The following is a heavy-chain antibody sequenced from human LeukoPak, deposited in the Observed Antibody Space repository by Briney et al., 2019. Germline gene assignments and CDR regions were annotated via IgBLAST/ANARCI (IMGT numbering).Heavy chain of an antibody. CDR1: GGTFSSYA. CDR3: ARSPEVNTGGNPRFWLQFDTGYFDY. Sequence: GASVKVSCKASGGTFSSYAISWVRQAPGQGLEWMGGIIPICGTANYAQKFQGRVTITADESTSTAYMELSSLRSEDTAVYYCARSPEVNTGGNPRFWLQFDTGYFDYWGQGTLVTVSS. D-gene: IGHD5-24*01. J-gene: IGHJ4*02. CDR2: IIPICGTA. V-gene: IGHV1-69*13.